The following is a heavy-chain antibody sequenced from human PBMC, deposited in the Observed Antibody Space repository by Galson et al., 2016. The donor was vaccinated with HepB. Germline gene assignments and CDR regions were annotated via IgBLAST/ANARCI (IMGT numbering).Heavy chain of an antibody. V-gene: IGHV3-23*01. CDR1: GFIFSRYA. Sequence: SLRLSCAASGFIFSRYAMSWVRQAPGKGLEWVSAISKSGDYTYYADSVKGRFTISRDNSNNTLYLQMNSLRAEDTALYYCAKDLGVRLVTVYYYMDAWGKGTTVTVSS. D-gene: IGHD4-11*01. CDR2: ISKSGDYT. J-gene: IGHJ6*03. CDR3: AKDLGVRLVTVYYYMDA.